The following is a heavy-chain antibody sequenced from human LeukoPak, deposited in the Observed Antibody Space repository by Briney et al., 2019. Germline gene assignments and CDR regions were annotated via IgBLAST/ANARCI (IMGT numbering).Heavy chain of an antibody. CDR2: INHSGST. V-gene: IGHV4-34*01. CDR3: ARVWMRGLIDY. Sequence: SETLSLTCAVYGGSFSGYYWSWIRQPPGKGLEWIGEINHSGSTNYNPSLKSRVTISVDTSKNQFSLKLSSVTAADTAVYYCARVWMRGLIDYWGQGTPVTVSS. D-gene: IGHD3-3*01. CDR1: GGSFSGYY. J-gene: IGHJ4*02.